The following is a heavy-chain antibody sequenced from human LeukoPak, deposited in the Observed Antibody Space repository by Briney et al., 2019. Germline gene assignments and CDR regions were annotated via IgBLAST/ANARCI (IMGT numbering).Heavy chain of an antibody. J-gene: IGHJ5*02. CDR2: IYYSGST. V-gene: IGHV4-31*03. D-gene: IGHD3-10*01. Sequence: SETLSLTCTVSGGSISSGGYYWSWIRQHPGKGLEWIGYIYYSGSTYYNPSLKSRVTISVDTSKNQFSLKLSSVTAADTAVYYWAGEFVRPHRGNWFDPWGQGTLVTVSS. CDR3: AGEFVRPHRGNWFDP. CDR1: GGSISSGGYY.